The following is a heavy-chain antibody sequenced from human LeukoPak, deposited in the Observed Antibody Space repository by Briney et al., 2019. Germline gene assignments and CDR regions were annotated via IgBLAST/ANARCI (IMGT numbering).Heavy chain of an antibody. D-gene: IGHD1-26*01. V-gene: IGHV4-39*01. CDR1: GGSISSSSYY. J-gene: IGHJ4*02. CDR3: ARRVRQWELSVKVDY. Sequence: SETLSLTCTVSGGSISSSSYYWGWIRQPPGKGLEWIGSIYYSGSTYYNPSLKSRVTISVDTSKNQFSLKLSSVTAADTAVYYCARRVRQWELSVKVDYWGQGTLVTVSS. CDR2: IYYSGST.